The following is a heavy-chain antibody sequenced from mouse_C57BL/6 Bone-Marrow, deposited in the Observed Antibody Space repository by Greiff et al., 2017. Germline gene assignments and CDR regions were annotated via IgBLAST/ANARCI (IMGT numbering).Heavy chain of an antibody. CDR2: ISDGGSYT. Sequence: EVQVVESGGGLVKPGGSLKLSCAASGFTFSSYAMSWVRQTPEKRLEWVATISDGGSYTYYPDNVKGRFTISRDNAKNNLYLQMSHLKSEDTAMYYCARYPMVKTRPMDYWGQGTSVTVSS. V-gene: IGHV5-4*01. CDR3: ARYPMVKTRPMDY. J-gene: IGHJ4*01. D-gene: IGHD2-2*01. CDR1: GFTFSSYA.